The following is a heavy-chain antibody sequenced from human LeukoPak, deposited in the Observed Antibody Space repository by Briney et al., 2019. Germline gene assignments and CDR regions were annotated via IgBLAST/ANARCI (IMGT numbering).Heavy chain of an antibody. D-gene: IGHD3-22*01. CDR2: IHYSGSP. V-gene: IGHV4-39*01. J-gene: IGHJ4*02. Sequence: PSETLPLTCSVSGGSIISNNYYWGWIRQPPGKGLEWIGSIHYSGSPYHNPSLKSRVTISVDTSKNQFSLKLSSVTAADMAVYYCARLLYDRSGYYYFDYWGQGTLVTVSS. CDR1: GGSIISNNYY. CDR3: ARLLYDRSGYYYFDY.